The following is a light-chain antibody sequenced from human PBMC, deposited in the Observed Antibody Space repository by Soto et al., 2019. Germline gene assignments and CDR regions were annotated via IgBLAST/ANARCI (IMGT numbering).Light chain of an antibody. Sequence: DIQMTQSPSTLSASVGDTVTITCRASQTISRWLAWYQQKPGKAPRLLIYTASTLERGVPSRFSASGSGTEFTLTISSLHPDDFATYYCQEYNNYCTFGQGNKVEVK. CDR1: QTISRW. CDR2: TAS. CDR3: QEYNNYCT. V-gene: IGKV1-5*01. J-gene: IGKJ1*01.